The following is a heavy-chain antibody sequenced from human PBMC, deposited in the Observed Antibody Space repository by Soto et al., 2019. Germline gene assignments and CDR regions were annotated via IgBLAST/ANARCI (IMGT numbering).Heavy chain of an antibody. Sequence: PGGSLRLSCAASGFTFSSYDMHWVRQATGKGLEWVSAIGTAGDTYYPGSVKGRFTISGENAKNSLYLQMNSLRAGDTAVYYCARGRRGGGYTTMIVSYYYYGMDVWGQGTTVTVSS. D-gene: IGHD3-22*01. CDR2: IGTAGDT. CDR1: GFTFSSYD. J-gene: IGHJ6*02. CDR3: ARGRRGGGYTTMIVSYYYYGMDV. V-gene: IGHV3-13*01.